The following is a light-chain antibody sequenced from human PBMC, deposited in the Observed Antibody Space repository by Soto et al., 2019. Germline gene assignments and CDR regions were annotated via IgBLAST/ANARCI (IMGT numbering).Light chain of an antibody. J-gene: IGLJ2*01. CDR1: MSNTEVHS. CDR3: AAWDDSLSGLHVV. CDR2: SDT. Sequence: QSVLTQPPSASGTPGQTITISCSGSMSNTEVHSVHWYQQLPGTAPKLLIYSDTQRPSGVPDRFSGSKSGTSAYLGISGLRSEDEADYYCAAWDDSLSGLHVVFGGGTKLTVL. V-gene: IGLV1-47*02.